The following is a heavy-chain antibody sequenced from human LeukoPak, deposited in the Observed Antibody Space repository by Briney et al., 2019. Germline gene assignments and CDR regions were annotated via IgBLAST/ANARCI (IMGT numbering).Heavy chain of an antibody. CDR2: IYPGDSDT. J-gene: IGHJ4*02. V-gene: IGHV5-51*01. Sequence: GESLKISCKGSGYSFTNYWIGWVRQMPGKGLECMGIIYPGDSDTRYSPSFQGQVTISADKSISTAYLQWSSLKASDTAMYYCARRRYYGSGSYAPFDYWGQGTLVTVSS. D-gene: IGHD3-10*01. CDR3: ARRRYYGSGSYAPFDY. CDR1: GYSFTNYW.